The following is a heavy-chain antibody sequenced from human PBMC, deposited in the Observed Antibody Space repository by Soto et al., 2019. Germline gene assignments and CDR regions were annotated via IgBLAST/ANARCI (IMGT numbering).Heavy chain of an antibody. V-gene: IGHV1-3*01. Sequence: QVQLVQSGAEVKKPGASVKVSCKASGYTFTSYAVHWVRQAPGQRLEWMGWINAGNGNTKYSQKFQGRVTITRDTSASTAYMEPGSLGSEDTAVYYCARAMTLGVWGQGTLVTVSS. CDR1: GYTFTSYA. CDR2: INAGNGNT. D-gene: IGHD3-10*01. CDR3: ARAMTLGV. J-gene: IGHJ4*02.